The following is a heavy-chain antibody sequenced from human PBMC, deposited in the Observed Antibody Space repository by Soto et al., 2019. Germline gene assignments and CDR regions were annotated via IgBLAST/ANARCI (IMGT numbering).Heavy chain of an antibody. CDR3: ARQRTAGTDYYYYGMDV. J-gene: IGHJ6*02. CDR2: IYPGDSDT. CDR1: GYSFTSYW. V-gene: IGHV5-51*01. Sequence: GESLKISCKGSGYSFTSYWVGWVRQMPGKGLEWMGIIYPGDSDTRYSPSFQGQVTISADKSISTAYLQWSSLKASDTAMYYCARQRTAGTDYYYYGMDVWGQGTTVT. D-gene: IGHD6-19*01.